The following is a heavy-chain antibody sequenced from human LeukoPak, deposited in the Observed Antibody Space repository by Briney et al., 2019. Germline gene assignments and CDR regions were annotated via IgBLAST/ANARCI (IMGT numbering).Heavy chain of an antibody. Sequence: GGSLRLSCAASGFSFSDYYMSWIRQAPGKGLEWVSYISGNSGYTKYADSVKGRFTISRDNAKNSLYLQVNSLRAEDTAVYYCARGTGTTAYFDYWGQGTLVTVSS. D-gene: IGHD1-1*01. CDR3: ARGTGTTAYFDY. CDR1: GFSFSDYY. V-gene: IGHV3-11*06. J-gene: IGHJ4*02. CDR2: ISGNSGYT.